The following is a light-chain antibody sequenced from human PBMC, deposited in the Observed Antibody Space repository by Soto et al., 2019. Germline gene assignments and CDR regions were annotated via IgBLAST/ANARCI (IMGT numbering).Light chain of an antibody. CDR2: AAS. CDR1: QGINSH. CDR3: QQVSGYPLN. Sequence: DIQLTQSPSFLSASVVDRVTITGRASQGINSHLAWYQQGPGKAPKLLIYAASTLQSGVPSRFSGSASGTEFTLTISSLQPEDFATYYCQQVSGYPLNFGGGTKVDIK. J-gene: IGKJ4*01. V-gene: IGKV1-9*01.